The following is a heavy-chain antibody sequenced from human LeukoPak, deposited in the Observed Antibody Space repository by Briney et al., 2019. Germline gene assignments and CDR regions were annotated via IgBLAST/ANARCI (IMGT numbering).Heavy chain of an antibody. CDR2: VHPAHSET. CDR3: ARRGYSGYSPLDA. J-gene: IGHJ5*02. CDR1: GHDFTTYW. D-gene: IGHD5-12*01. Sequence: GASLQTSCRSSGHDFTTYWIAWVRQLPRQGLEWMWIVHPAHSETPYSPSFHAQVIISAHNSTSTAYLQWRSLKASDTAMYYCARRGYSGYSPLDAWGQGTLVTVSS. V-gene: IGHV5-51*01.